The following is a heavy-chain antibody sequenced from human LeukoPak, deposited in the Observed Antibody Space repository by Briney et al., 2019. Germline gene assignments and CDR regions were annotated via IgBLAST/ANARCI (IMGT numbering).Heavy chain of an antibody. Sequence: PGGSLRLSCAASGFTFSSYAMSWVRQTPVKGLEWVSAISGSGSSTHYADSVKGRFTISRDNAKNSLYLQMNSLRAEDTAVYYCARDLSLYCSGGSCYSLNYWGQGTLVTVSS. CDR1: GFTFSSYA. CDR3: ARDLSLYCSGGSCYSLNY. D-gene: IGHD2-15*01. V-gene: IGHV3-23*01. J-gene: IGHJ4*02. CDR2: ISGSGSST.